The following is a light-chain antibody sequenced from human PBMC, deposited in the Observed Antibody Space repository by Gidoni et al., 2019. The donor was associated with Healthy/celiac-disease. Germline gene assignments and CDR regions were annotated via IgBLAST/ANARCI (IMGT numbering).Light chain of an antibody. CDR1: QSVLYSSNNKNY. CDR3: QQYYSTPWT. CDR2: WAS. Sequence: CKSSQSVLYSSNNKNYLAWYQQKPGQPPKLLIYWASTRESGVPDRFSGSGSGTDFTLTISSLQAEDVAVYYCQQYYSTPWTFXQXTKVEIK. J-gene: IGKJ1*01. V-gene: IGKV4-1*01.